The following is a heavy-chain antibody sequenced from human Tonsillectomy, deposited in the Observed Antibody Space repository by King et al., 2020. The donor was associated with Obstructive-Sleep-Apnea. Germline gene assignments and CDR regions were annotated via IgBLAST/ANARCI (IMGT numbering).Heavy chain of an antibody. CDR3: ARDPDGELSWFDP. D-gene: IGHD3-10*01. J-gene: IGHJ5*02. CDR1: GGSISIYY. V-gene: IGHV4-59*01. CDR2: IYYSGST. Sequence: QLQESGPVLVKPSETLSLTCTVSGGSISIYYWSWIRHPPGKGLEWIGYIYYSGSTNYNPSLKSRVTISVDTSKNQFSLKLSSVTAADTAVYYCARDPDGELSWFDPWGQGTLVTVSS.